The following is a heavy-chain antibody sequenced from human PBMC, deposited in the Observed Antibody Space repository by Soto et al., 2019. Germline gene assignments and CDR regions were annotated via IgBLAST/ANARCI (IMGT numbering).Heavy chain of an antibody. D-gene: IGHD3-22*01. CDR2: MSYDGSIK. CDR3: ARLLYDSSDYYSDS. CDR1: GFTFSSYA. Sequence: GGSLRLSCAASGFTFSSYAIHWVRQAPGKGLEWVAVMSYDGSIKYYADSVKGRFTISRDNSKNTLYLQMNSLRPEDTAVYYCARLLYDSSDYYSDSWGQGALVTVSS. V-gene: IGHV3-30-3*01. J-gene: IGHJ4*02.